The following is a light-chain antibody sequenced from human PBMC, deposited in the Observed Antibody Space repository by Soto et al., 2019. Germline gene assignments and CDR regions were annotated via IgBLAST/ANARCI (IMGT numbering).Light chain of an antibody. V-gene: IGKV3-20*01. CDR2: GAS. Sequence: VLTQSPATLSVSPGERATLSCRASQSVSSNLAWYQQKPGQAPRLLIFGASDRATGTPDRFSGSGSGTDFTLTISRLEPEDSAVYYCQQFDDSVTFGQGTKVDI. CDR3: QQFDDSVT. J-gene: IGKJ1*01. CDR1: QSVSSN.